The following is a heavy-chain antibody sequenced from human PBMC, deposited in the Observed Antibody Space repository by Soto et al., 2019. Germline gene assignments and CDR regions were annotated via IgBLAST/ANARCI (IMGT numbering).Heavy chain of an antibody. CDR2: IYHSGST. V-gene: IGHV4-30-2*01. CDR1: GGSISSGGYS. CDR3: ARDYHSGGAFDI. D-gene: IGHD6-19*01. J-gene: IGHJ3*02. Sequence: PSETLSLTCAVSGGSISSGGYSWSWLRQPPGKGLEWIGYIYHSGSTNYNPSLKSRVTISVDTSKNQFSLKLSSVTAADTAVYYCARDYHSGGAFDIWGQGTMATVSS.